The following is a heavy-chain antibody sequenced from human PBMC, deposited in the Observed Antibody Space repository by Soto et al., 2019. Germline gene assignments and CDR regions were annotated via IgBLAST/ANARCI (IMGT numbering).Heavy chain of an antibody. Sequence: ASVKVSCKASGYTFTSYGISWVRQAPGQGLEWMGWISAYNGNTNYAQKLQGRVTMTTDTSTSTAYMELRSLRSDDTAVYYCALDLPLLAGNLFDYWGQGPMVTVSS. CDR3: ALDLPLLAGNLFDY. V-gene: IGHV1-18*04. J-gene: IGHJ4*02. CDR2: ISAYNGNT. D-gene: IGHD6-13*01. CDR1: GYTFTSYG.